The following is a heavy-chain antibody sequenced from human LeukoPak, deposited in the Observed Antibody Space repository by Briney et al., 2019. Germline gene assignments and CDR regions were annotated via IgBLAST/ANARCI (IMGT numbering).Heavy chain of an antibody. Sequence: GGSLRLSCAASGFTFSSYDMSWVRQAPGRGLEWVSAIGGGGTPYYADSVKGRFTISRDNSKNTLYLQMNSLRAEDTAVYYCAKDDHGGSGWRDYFDQWGQGTLVAVSS. CDR1: GFTFSSYD. J-gene: IGHJ4*02. D-gene: IGHD6-19*01. CDR3: AKDDHGGSGWRDYFDQ. CDR2: IGGGGTP. V-gene: IGHV3-23*01.